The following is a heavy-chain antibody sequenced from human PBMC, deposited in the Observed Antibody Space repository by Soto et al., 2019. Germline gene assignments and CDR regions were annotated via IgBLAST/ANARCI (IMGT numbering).Heavy chain of an antibody. V-gene: IGHV3-30*03. Sequence: GGSLRLSCAASEFTFKSYGMHWVRQAPGKGLAWVAVISFDGNRKHYADSVRGRFTISRDNSKNTLYRQMNSLRTEDTAIYYCARDSYRGDVVLTPAPYGNDYWGRGTLVTVS. CDR3: ARDSYRGDVVLTPAPYGNDY. J-gene: IGHJ4*02. D-gene: IGHD2-2*01. CDR1: EFTFKSYG. CDR2: ISFDGNRK.